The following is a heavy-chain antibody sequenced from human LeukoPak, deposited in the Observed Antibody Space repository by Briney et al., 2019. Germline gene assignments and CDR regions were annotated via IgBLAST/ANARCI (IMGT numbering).Heavy chain of an antibody. J-gene: IGHJ6*03. CDR2: ISSSGSTI. CDR1: GFTFSSYE. Sequence: PGGSLRLSCAASGFTFSSYEMNWVRQAPGKGLEWISDISSSGSTINYADSVKGRFTISRDNAKNSLNLQMNSLRAEDTALYYCARGPNTDYGRRYYYYMDVWGKGTTVTVSS. D-gene: IGHD4-17*01. CDR3: ARGPNTDYGRRYYYYMDV. V-gene: IGHV3-48*03.